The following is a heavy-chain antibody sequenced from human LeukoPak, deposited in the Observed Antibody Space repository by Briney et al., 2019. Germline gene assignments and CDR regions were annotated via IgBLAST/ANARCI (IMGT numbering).Heavy chain of an antibody. D-gene: IGHD3-9*01. CDR1: GGSISSYY. CDR2: IYYSGRT. J-gene: IGHJ4*02. V-gene: IGHV4-59*01. CDR3: ARTFDWLSPFDY. Sequence: KPSETLSLTCTVSGGSISSYYWSWIRQPPGKGLEWIGYIYYSGRTNYNPSLKSRVTISVDTSKNQFSLKLSSVTAADTAVYYCARTFDWLSPFDYWGQGTLVTVSS.